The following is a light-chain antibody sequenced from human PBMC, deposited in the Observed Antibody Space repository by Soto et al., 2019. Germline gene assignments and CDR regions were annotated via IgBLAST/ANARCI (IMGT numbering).Light chain of an antibody. Sequence: EIVLTQSPGTLSLSPGERATLSCRASQSVSSSYLAWYQQKPGQAPRLLIYGASSRATGIPDRFSGSGSGTDFSLTISRLEPEDLAVYYCQQYGSSLTWTVGQGTKVDIK. V-gene: IGKV3-20*01. CDR3: QQYGSSLTWT. CDR1: QSVSSSY. J-gene: IGKJ1*01. CDR2: GAS.